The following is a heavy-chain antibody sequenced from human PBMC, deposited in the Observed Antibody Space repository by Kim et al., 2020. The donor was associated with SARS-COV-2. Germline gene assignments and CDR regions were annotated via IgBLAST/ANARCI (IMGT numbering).Heavy chain of an antibody. CDR3: ARQIRSPITYGDYRWCWFDP. CDR1: GFTFSDYY. Sequence: GGSLRLSCAASGFTFSDYYMSWIRQAPGKGLEWVSYISSSGSTIYYADSVKGRFTISRDNAKNSLYLQMNSLRAEDTAVYYCARQIRSPITYGDYRWCWFDPWGQGTLVTVSS. CDR2: ISSSGSTI. V-gene: IGHV3-11*01. D-gene: IGHD4-17*01. J-gene: IGHJ5*02.